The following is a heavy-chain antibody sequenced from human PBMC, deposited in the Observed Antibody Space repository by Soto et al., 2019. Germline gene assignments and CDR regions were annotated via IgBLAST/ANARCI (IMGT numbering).Heavy chain of an antibody. CDR1: GGSFSGHF. V-gene: IGHV4-34*01. CDR2: INHSGST. J-gene: IGHJ4*02. Sequence: QVQLQQWGAGLLKPSEPLSLTCAVYGGSFSGHFWSWIRQPPGKGLEWIGEINHSGSTNFNPSLKSRVTISVDMSKNQFSLKVNSLTAADTAVYYCARGISLIVEVQRDAPDKYYFDSWGQGTVVTVSS. D-gene: IGHD2-21*01. CDR3: ARGISLIVEVQRDAPDKYYFDS.